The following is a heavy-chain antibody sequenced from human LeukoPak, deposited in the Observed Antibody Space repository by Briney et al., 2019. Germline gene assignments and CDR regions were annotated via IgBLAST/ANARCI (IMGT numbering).Heavy chain of an antibody. J-gene: IGHJ6*03. Sequence: ASVKVSCKASGYTFTSYGISWVRQAPGQGLEWMGWISAYNGNTNYAQKLQGRVTMTTDTSTSTAYMELRSLRSDDTAVYYCARMGGSSYYYDSSGKYYYYYYMDVWGKGTTVTVSS. CDR1: GYTFTSYG. CDR3: ARMGGSSYYYDSSGKYYYYYYMDV. CDR2: ISAYNGNT. D-gene: IGHD3-22*01. V-gene: IGHV1-18*01.